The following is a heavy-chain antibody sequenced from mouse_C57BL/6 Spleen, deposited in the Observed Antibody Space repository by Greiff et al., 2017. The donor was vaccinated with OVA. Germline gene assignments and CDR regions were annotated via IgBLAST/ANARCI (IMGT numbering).Heavy chain of an antibody. D-gene: IGHD2-1*01. Sequence: QVQLQQPGAELVKPGASVKLSCKASGYTFTSYWMQWVKQRPGQGLEWIGEIDPSDSYTNYTHKFKGKATLTVDTSSSTAYMQLSSLTSEDSSVYYCARNGKEAYWGQGTLVTVSA. J-gene: IGHJ3*01. V-gene: IGHV1-50*01. CDR3: ARNGKEAY. CDR1: GYTFTSYW. CDR2: IDPSDSYT.